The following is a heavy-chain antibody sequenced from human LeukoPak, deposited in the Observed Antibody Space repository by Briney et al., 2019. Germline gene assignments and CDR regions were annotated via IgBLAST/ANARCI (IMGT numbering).Heavy chain of an antibody. Sequence: PSETLSLTCTVSGGSISSGDYYWSWIRQPPGKGLEWIGYIYYSGSTNYNPSLKSRVTISVDTSKNQFSLKLSSVTAAGTAVYYCARTTYYYDSSSYYYYGMDVWGQGTTVTVSS. CDR3: ARTTYYYDSSSYYYYGMDV. CDR2: IYYSGST. CDR1: GGSISSGDYY. D-gene: IGHD3-22*01. V-gene: IGHV4-61*08. J-gene: IGHJ6*02.